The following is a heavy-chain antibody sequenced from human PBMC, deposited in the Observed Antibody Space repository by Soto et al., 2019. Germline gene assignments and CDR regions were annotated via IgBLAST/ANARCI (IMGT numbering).Heavy chain of an antibody. D-gene: IGHD3-3*01. CDR1: GFSITNTW. CDR3: NSYPDFWGGHTPL. J-gene: IGHJ4*02. Sequence: EVKQVESGGGLVQPGGSLRLSCAASGFSITNTWMHWIRQAPGKGLEWVGRVKSKADGGTADYAAPVKGRFTVSRDDSKNTQYLQMNSLKMDDTAVYYCNSYPDFWGGHTPLWGQGTLVTVSS. CDR2: VKSKADGGTA. V-gene: IGHV3-15*07.